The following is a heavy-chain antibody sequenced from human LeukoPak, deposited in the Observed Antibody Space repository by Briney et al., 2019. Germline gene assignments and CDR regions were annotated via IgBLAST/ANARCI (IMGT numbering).Heavy chain of an antibody. CDR2: ISNSGVYT. J-gene: IGHJ5*02. Sequence: PGGSLRLSCEGSGFTSSKYTMNWVRQAPGKGLEWVSSISNSGVYTYYADSLKGRFTISRDNAANSLFLQMNSLGAEDTAVYYCAGGQYYSDTGGYLRGWFDPWGQGTLVSVSS. CDR1: GFTSSKYT. CDR3: AGGQYYSDTGGYLRGWFDP. V-gene: IGHV3-21*01. D-gene: IGHD3-22*01.